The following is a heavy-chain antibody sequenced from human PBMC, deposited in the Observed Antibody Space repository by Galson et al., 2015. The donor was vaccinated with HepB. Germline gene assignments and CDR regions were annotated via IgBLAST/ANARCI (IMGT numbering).Heavy chain of an antibody. J-gene: IGHJ3*01. CDR1: GFGFSFFA. D-gene: IGHD2-2*01. Sequence: SLRLSCAASGFGFSFFAMSWIRQAPGKGLEWVAKTDQDGIQQYYVDSVKGRFTVARDNPKNSLYLEMTGLTAEDTAVYYCAREGPFCSSTSCPDDAFDLWGQGTKVTVA. V-gene: IGHV3-7*03. CDR2: TDQDGIQQ. CDR3: AREGPFCSSTSCPDDAFDL.